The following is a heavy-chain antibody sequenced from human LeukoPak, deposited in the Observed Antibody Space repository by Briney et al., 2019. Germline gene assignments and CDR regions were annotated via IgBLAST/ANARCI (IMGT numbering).Heavy chain of an antibody. V-gene: IGHV3-66*01. CDR3: ARDGDHGDYSHACDI. J-gene: IGHJ3*02. D-gene: IGHD4-17*01. CDR1: GFTVSSTY. CDR2: IYRGDST. Sequence: QPGGSLRLSCAASGFTVSSTYMNWVRQAPGKGLEWVSVIYRGDSTYYAESVKGRFTISRDDSKNTLYLQMNSLRAEDTAVYYCARDGDHGDYSHACDIWGQGTMVTVSS.